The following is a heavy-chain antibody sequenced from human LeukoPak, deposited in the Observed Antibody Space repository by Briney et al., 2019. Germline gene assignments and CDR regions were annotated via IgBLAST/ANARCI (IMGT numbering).Heavy chain of an antibody. D-gene: IGHD5-18*01. CDR1: GFTLEDFA. CDR2: INSHGSTT. Sequence: GGSLRLSCSVSGFTLEDFAMHWVRQPPGRGLVWVSCINSHGSTTSYADSVKGRFTISRDNAKNTVYLQLNSLRAEDTAVYYCARGGAYSYGYVGYWGQGTLVTVSS. V-gene: IGHV3-74*01. CDR3: ARGGAYSYGYVGY. J-gene: IGHJ4*02.